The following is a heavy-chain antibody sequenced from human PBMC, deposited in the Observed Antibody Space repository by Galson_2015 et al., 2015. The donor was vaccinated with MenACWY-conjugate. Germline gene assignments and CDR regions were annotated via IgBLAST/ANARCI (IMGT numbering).Heavy chain of an antibody. CDR1: GSTFSNAW. D-gene: IGHD2-21*01. J-gene: IGHJ6*03. CDR2: IKSTTDGGKT. V-gene: IGHV3-15*01. CDR3: TTHKPDSWGGLLFHFYMDV. Sequence: SLRLSCAASGSTFSNAWMSWVRQAPGKGLEWVGRIKSTTDGGKTDYAAPVKGRFTISRDDSKNTLYLQMNSLKIEDTAVYYCTTHKPDSWGGLLFHFYMDVWGKGTT.